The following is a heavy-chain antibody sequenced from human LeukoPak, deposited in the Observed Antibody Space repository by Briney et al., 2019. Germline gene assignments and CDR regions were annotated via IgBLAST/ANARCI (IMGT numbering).Heavy chain of an antibody. CDR1: GYTFTNYG. J-gene: IGHJ4*02. CDR3: ARSPDY. V-gene: IGHV1-18*01. Sequence: ASVTLSCTASGYTFTNYGMTWVRQAPGQGLEWMGWISDYNGNINYAQKLQGRVTITTDTSTRTAYMELRSLRSDDTAVYYCARSPDYWGQGTLVTASS. CDR2: ISDYNGNI.